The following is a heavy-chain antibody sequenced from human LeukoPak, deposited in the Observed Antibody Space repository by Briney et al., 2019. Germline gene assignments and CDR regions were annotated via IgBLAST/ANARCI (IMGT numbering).Heavy chain of an antibody. CDR2: MNPNSGNT. V-gene: IGHV1-8*01. Sequence: ASVKVSCEASGYTFTSYDINWVRQATGQGLEWMGWMNPNSGNTGYAQKFQGRVTMARNTSISTAYMELSSLRSEDTGVYYCARESQWGYFDYWGQGTLVTVSS. CDR1: GYTFTSYD. CDR3: ARESQWGYFDY. D-gene: IGHD1-26*01. J-gene: IGHJ4*02.